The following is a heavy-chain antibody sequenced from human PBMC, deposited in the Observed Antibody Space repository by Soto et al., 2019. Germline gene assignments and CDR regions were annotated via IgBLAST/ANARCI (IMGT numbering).Heavy chain of an antibody. V-gene: IGHV3-11*01. Sequence: QVQLVESGGGLVKPEGSLRLSCAASGFTFSAYYMSWIRQAPGKGLEWVSYISDSGSLTHYGDSVKGRFTISRDNAKASLYLQMASLRAEDTAIYYCASASVLGVGALSQWGQGTLVTVSS. CDR2: ISDSGSLT. D-gene: IGHD1-26*01. J-gene: IGHJ4*02. CDR1: GFTFSAYY. CDR3: ASASVLGVGALSQ.